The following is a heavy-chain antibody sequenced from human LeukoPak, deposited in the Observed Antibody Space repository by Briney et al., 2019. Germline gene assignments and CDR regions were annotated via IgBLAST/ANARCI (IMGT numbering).Heavy chain of an antibody. V-gene: IGHV1-24*01. CDR3: ATMPTVPTFDY. CDR1: GYTLTELS. J-gene: IGHJ4*02. CDR2: FDPEDGET. Sequence: ASVKVSCKVSGYTLTELSMHWVRQAPGKGLEWMGGFDPEDGETIYAQKFQGRLTMTEDKSTDTAYMELSSMRSEDTAVYYCATMPTVPTFDYWGEGTMVTVSS. D-gene: IGHD4-17*01.